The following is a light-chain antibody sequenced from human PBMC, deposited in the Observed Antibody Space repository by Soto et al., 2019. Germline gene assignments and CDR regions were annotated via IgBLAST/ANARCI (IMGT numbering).Light chain of an antibody. J-gene: IGLJ2*01. V-gene: IGLV1-47*02. CDR3: AAWDDSLSVV. CDR2: SNN. Sequence: QSVLTQPPSASGTPGQRVIISCSGSSSNIGSNFVYWYQQLPGTAPKLLIYSNNQRPSGVPDRFSGSKSGISASLAISGLRSEDEADYYCAAWDDSLSVVFGGGTKLTVL. CDR1: SSNIGSNF.